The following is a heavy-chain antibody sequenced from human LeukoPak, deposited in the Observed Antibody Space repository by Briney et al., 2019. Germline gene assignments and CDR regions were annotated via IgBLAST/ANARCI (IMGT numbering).Heavy chain of an antibody. CDR2: ISGSGGST. V-gene: IGHV3-23*01. D-gene: IGHD3-3*01. CDR3: AKELRDYDFCSGYFDY. CDR1: GFTFSSYA. J-gene: IGHJ4*02. Sequence: PGGSLRLSCAASGFTFSSYAMSWVRQAPGKGLEWVSAISGSGGSTYYADSVKGRFTISRDNSKNTLYLQMNSLRAEDTAVYYCAKELRDYDFCSGYFDYWGQGTLVTVSS.